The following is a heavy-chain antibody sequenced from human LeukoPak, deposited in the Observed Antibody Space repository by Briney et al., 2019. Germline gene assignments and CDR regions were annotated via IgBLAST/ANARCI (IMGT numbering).Heavy chain of an antibody. V-gene: IGHV1-69*02. Sequence: SVKVSCKASGGTFSSYTISWVRQAPGQGLEWMGRSIPILGIANYAQKFQGRVTITADKSTSTAYMELSSLRSEDTAVYYCARDSNYYDNSGYSSDYWGQGTLVTVSS. J-gene: IGHJ4*02. CDR3: ARDSNYYDNSGYSSDY. CDR1: GGTFSSYT. CDR2: SIPILGIA. D-gene: IGHD3-22*01.